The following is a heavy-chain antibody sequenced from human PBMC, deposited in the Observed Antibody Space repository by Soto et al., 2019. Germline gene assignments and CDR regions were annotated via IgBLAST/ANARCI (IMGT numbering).Heavy chain of an antibody. CDR1: GFTVSSNY. J-gene: IGHJ3*02. D-gene: IGHD3-3*01. CDR3: AREASRGFFAMYAFDI. V-gene: IGHV3-23*01. Sequence: HPGGSLRLSCAASGFTVSSNYMSWVRQAPGRGLEWVSAISGSGASTYYADSVKGRFTISRDNSKNTLYLQMNSLRAEDTAVYYCAREASRGFFAMYAFDIWGQGTMVTVSS. CDR2: ISGSGAST.